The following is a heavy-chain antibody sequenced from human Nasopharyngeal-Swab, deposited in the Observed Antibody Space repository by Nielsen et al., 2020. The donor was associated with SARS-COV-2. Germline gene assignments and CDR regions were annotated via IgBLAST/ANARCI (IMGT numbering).Heavy chain of an antibody. Sequence: WIRQPPGKGLEWIGSIYYSGSTYYNPSLKSRVTISVDTSKNQFSLKLGSVTAADTAVYYCARLDYDILTGYGDLYYFDYWGQGTLVTVSS. CDR2: IYYSGST. CDR3: ARLDYDILTGYGDLYYFDY. V-gene: IGHV4-39*01. D-gene: IGHD3-9*01. J-gene: IGHJ4*02.